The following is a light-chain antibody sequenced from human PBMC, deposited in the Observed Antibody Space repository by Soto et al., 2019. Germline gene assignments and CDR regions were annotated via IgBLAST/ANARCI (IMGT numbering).Light chain of an antibody. J-gene: IGKJ4*01. CDR3: QQFGNSPT. Sequence: EIVLTQSPATLSLSPGERVTLSCGASQSLTNNFLAWYQQRPGLAPSLLIFDASTRASGVPDRFSGSGSGTDFTLTISSLEPEDFAVYYCQQFGNSPTFGGGTKVEFK. CDR2: DAS. CDR1: QSLTNNF. V-gene: IGKV3D-20*01.